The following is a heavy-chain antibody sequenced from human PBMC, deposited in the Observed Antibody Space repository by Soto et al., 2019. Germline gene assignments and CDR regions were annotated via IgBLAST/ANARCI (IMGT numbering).Heavy chain of an antibody. J-gene: IGHJ5*02. D-gene: IGHD3-10*01. Sequence: ASVKVSCKASGYTFTSYAMHWVRQAPGQRLEWMGWINAGNGNTKYSQKFQGRVTITRDTSASTAYMELSSLRSEDTAVYYCARDRLSVRGVIIKVGWFDPWGQGTLVTVSS. CDR1: GYTFTSYA. V-gene: IGHV1-3*01. CDR2: INAGNGNT. CDR3: ARDRLSVRGVIIKVGWFDP.